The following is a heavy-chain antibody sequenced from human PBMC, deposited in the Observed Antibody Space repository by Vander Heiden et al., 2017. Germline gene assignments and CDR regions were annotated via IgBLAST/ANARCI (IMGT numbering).Heavy chain of an antibody. Sequence: QLQPQESGPGLVKPSETLSLTCSVSGGSISRYFWSWICQPPGKGLEWIGYIDNSGSTDYNPSLKSRVTISRDTSKNQVSLKLNAVTAADTAVYYCVRDRFVAVPTAAQHYYGMDVWGQGTTVTVSS. CDR3: VRDRFVAVPTAAQHYYGMDV. CDR1: GGSISRYF. D-gene: IGHD2-2*01. CDR2: IDNSGST. J-gene: IGHJ6*02. V-gene: IGHV4-59*01.